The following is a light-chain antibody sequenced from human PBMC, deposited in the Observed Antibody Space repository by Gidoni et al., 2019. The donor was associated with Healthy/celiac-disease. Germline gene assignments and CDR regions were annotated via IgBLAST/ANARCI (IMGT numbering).Light chain of an antibody. J-gene: IGKJ3*01. V-gene: IGKV1-5*03. Sequence: DIQMTQSPSTLSASVGDRVTITCRASQSISSWLAWYQQKPGKAPKLLIYKASSLESGVPSRFSGSGSGTEFTLTISSLQPDDFATYYCQQYNSIPLTFGPGAKVDIK. CDR1: QSISSW. CDR3: QQYNSIPLT. CDR2: KAS.